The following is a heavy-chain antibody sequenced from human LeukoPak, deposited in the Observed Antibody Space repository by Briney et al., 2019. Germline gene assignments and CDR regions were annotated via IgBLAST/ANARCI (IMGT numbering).Heavy chain of an antibody. CDR2: IIGSSGST. J-gene: IGHJ4*02. Sequence: GGSLRLSCAVSGFIFTNYAMSWVRQAPRKGLEWVSVIIGSSGSTFYADSVKGRFTISRDKSKNTLYLQMNSLRAEDTAVYYCAKGGYDYVEMGYFDYWGQGTLVTVSS. D-gene: IGHD5-12*01. V-gene: IGHV3-23*01. CDR1: GFIFTNYA. CDR3: AKGGYDYVEMGYFDY.